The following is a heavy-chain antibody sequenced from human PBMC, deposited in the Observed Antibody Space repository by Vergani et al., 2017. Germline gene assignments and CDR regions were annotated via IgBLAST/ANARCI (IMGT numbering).Heavy chain of an antibody. V-gene: IGHV4-34*01. CDR2: INPSGRT. CDR3: ARGCSSWRHVSSGGSCYSTFQH. J-gene: IGHJ1*01. CDR1: GGSFSGYY. Sequence: QVQLQQWGAGLLKPSETLSLTCAVYGGSFSGYYWSWIRQPPGKGLEWIGEINPSGRTNYNPYLKSRVTISVDTSKNQFSVKLRSVAASDTAVYYCARGCSSWRHVSSGGSCYSTFQHWGQGTLVTVSS. D-gene: IGHD2-15*01.